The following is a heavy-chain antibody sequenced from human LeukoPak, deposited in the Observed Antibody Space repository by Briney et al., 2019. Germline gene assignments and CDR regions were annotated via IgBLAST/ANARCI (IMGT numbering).Heavy chain of an antibody. CDR1: GGSISSYY. CDR3: AREADYYDSSGFVHKYMDV. D-gene: IGHD3-22*01. CDR2: IFDSGST. J-gene: IGHJ6*03. Sequence: SETLSLTCTVSGGSISSYYWSWIRQPPGKGLEWVGYIFDSGSTNYNPSLKSPVTISVDTSKNQFSLKLSSVTAADTAVYYCAREADYYDSSGFVHKYMDVWGKGTTVTVSS. V-gene: IGHV4-59*01.